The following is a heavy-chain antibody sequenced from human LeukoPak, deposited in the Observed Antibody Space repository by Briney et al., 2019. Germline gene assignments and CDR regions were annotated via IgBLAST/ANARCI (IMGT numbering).Heavy chain of an antibody. CDR1: GVSINSHY. J-gene: IGHJ6*03. CDR2: IYDSESA. D-gene: IGHD3-3*01. Sequence: PSETLSLTCTVSGVSINSHYWSWIRQPPGKGREWIGFIYDSESANYKSSLKSRVTMTVDTSKNQFSLKLNSVTAADTAVYYCARVLQNYYHMDVWGKGTTVTVSS. CDR3: ARVLQNYYHMDV. V-gene: IGHV4-59*11.